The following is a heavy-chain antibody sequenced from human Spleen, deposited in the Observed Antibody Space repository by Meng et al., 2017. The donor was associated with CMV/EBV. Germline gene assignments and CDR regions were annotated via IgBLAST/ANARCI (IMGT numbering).Heavy chain of an antibody. Sequence: GESLKISCVASGFGFSDYSMNWVRQAPGEGLEWVSYISDNTGSATYYADSVKGRFTISRDNAKNSLYLQMNSLRAEDTAVYYCARDGLQFDSWGQGTLVTVSS. CDR1: GFGFSDYS. V-gene: IGHV3-48*04. CDR2: ISDNTGSAT. J-gene: IGHJ5*01. CDR3: ARDGLQFDS. D-gene: IGHD4-11*01.